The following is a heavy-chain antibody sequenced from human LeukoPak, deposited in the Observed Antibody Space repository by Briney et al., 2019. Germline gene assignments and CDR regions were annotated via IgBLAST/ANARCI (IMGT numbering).Heavy chain of an antibody. CDR1: GNSISSGDYF. CDR2: IYYSGST. Sequence: SETLSLTCTVSGNSISSGDYFWGWIRQPPGKGLEWIGSIYYSGSTYYNPSLKSRVTISVDTSKNQSSLKLSSVTAADTAVYYCARDTRNYYDSSGYYNFDNWGQGTLVTVSS. J-gene: IGHJ4*02. D-gene: IGHD3-22*01. CDR3: ARDTRNYYDSSGYYNFDN. V-gene: IGHV4-39*07.